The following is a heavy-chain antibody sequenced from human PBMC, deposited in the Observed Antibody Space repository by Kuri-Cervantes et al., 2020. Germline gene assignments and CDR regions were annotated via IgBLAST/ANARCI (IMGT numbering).Heavy chain of an antibody. Sequence: SETLSLTCTVAGGSISSYYWSWIRQPPGKGLEWIGSIYYSGSTYYNPSLKSRVTISVDTSKNQFSLKLSSVTAADTAVYYCARRYNWNYGVWGQGTLVTVSS. CDR1: GGSISSYY. CDR2: IYYSGST. CDR3: ARRYNWNYGV. J-gene: IGHJ4*02. V-gene: IGHV4-39*01. D-gene: IGHD1-7*01.